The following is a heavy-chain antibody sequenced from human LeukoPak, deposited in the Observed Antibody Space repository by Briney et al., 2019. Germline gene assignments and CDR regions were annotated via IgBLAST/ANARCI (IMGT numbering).Heavy chain of an antibody. J-gene: IGHJ3*02. V-gene: IGHV3-30*03. CDR3: ARERRPGAFDI. CDR1: GFTFDDYG. CDR2: ISYDGSNK. Sequence: PGGSLRLSCAASGFTFDDYGMSWVRQAPGKGLEWVAVISYDGSNKYYADSVKGRFTISRDNSKNTLYLQMNSLRAEDTAVYYCARERRPGAFDIWGQGTMVTVSS.